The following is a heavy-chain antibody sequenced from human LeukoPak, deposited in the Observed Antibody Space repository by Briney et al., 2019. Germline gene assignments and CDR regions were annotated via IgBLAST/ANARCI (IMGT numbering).Heavy chain of an antibody. V-gene: IGHV3-48*01. Sequence: GGSLRLSCAASGFTFSTYNMNWVRQAPGKGLEWVSYISSSSSTVHYADSVKGRFTISRDNAKNSLYLQMNSLRAEDTAVYYCARRLVWSSSGWFFDYWGQGTLVTVSS. D-gene: IGHD6-19*01. CDR1: GFTFSTYN. CDR2: ISSSSSTV. CDR3: ARRLVWSSSGWFFDY. J-gene: IGHJ4*02.